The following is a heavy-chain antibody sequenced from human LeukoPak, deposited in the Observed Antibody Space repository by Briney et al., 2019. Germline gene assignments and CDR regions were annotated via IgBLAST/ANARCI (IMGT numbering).Heavy chain of an antibody. CDR1: GGSFSGYY. V-gene: IGHV4-34*01. CDR3: ARLESYEGITMVRGHFDH. J-gene: IGHJ4*02. D-gene: IGHD3-10*01. Sequence: KPSETLSLTCAVYGGSFSGYYWSWIRQPPGKGLEWIGEINHSGSTNYNPSLKSRVTISVDTSKNQFSLKLSSVTAADTAVYYCARLESYEGITMVRGHFDHWGQGTLVTVSS. CDR2: INHSGST.